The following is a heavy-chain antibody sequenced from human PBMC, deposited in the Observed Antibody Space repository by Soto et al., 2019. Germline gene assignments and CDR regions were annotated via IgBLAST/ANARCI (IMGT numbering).Heavy chain of an antibody. V-gene: IGHV3-23*01. J-gene: IGHJ4*02. D-gene: IGHD3-16*01. CDR1: GFTFSNYA. Sequence: EVQLLESGGGLVQPGGSLRLSCAASGFTFSNYAMSWVRQAPGKGLEWVSAISGNGGSTYYADSVKGRFTISRDNSKNTLYLQMNSLRAEDTAVYYCAREGWGATYYFDYWGQGTLVTVSS. CDR3: AREGWGATYYFDY. CDR2: ISGNGGST.